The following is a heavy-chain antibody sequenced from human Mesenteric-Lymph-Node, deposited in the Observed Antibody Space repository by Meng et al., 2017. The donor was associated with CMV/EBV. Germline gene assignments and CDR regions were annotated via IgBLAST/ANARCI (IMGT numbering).Heavy chain of an antibody. V-gene: IGHV3-7*01. CDR3: ASYNWNYGYFDY. CDR1: GFTFSSYS. Sequence: GESLKISCAASGFTFSSYSMSWVRQAPGKGLEWVANIKEDGSEKYYVDSVKGRFTISRDNAKNSLYLQMNSLRAEDTAVYSCASYNWNYGYFDYWGQGTLVTVSS. CDR2: IKEDGSEK. J-gene: IGHJ4*02. D-gene: IGHD1-20*01.